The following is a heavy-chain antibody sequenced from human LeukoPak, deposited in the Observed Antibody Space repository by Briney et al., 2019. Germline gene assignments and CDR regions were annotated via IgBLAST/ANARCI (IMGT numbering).Heavy chain of an antibody. Sequence: SETLSLTCAVSGGSISSGGYSWTWIRQPPGKGLEWIGYIYHTGSTYYNPSLKSRVTISVDRSKNQFSLRLTSVTAADTAVYYCARLESGSYSIDYWGQGTLVTVSS. D-gene: IGHD3-10*01. CDR1: GGSISSGGYS. CDR3: ARLESGSYSIDY. J-gene: IGHJ4*02. CDR2: IYHTGST. V-gene: IGHV4-30-2*01.